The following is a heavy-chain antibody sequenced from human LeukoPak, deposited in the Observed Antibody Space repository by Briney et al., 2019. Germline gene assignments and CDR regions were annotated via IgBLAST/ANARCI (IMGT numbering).Heavy chain of an antibody. V-gene: IGHV3-43D*03. D-gene: IGHD2-2*01. CDR2: ISWDGGST. J-gene: IGHJ6*02. CDR3: AKDVNIVVVPAAAGYYYGMDV. Sequence: SGGSLRLSCAASGFTFDDYAMHWVRQAPGKGLEWVSLISWDGGSTYYADSVKGRFTISRDNSKNSLYLQMNSLRAEDTALYYCAKDVNIVVVPAAAGYYYGMDVWGQGTTVTVSS. CDR1: GFTFDDYA.